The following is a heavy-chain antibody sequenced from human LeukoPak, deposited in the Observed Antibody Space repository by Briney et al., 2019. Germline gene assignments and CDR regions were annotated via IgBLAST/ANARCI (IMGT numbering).Heavy chain of an antibody. CDR3: ARSSEGRYYYDSSGFSYYYYYMDV. D-gene: IGHD3-22*01. CDR1: GGTFSSYA. Sequence: SVKVSCKASGGTFSSYAISWVRQASGQGLEWMGGIIPIFGTANYAQKFQGRVTITADKSTSTAYMELSSLRSEDTAVYYCARSSEGRYYYDSSGFSYYYYYMDVWGKGATVTISS. V-gene: IGHV1-69*06. J-gene: IGHJ6*03. CDR2: IIPIFGTA.